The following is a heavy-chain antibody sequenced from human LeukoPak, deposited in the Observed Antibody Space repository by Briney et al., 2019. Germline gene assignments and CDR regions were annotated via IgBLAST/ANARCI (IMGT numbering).Heavy chain of an antibody. CDR2: ISKEGSTE. CDR1: GFTFSSYA. CDR3: TKEGLSSGRYFSAWFDP. V-gene: IGHV3-30*18. J-gene: IGHJ5*02. D-gene: IGHD3-10*01. Sequence: GGSLRLSCAASGFTFSSYAMSWVRQAPGKGLEWVAVISKEGSTEYYADSVKGRFSISRDNSKNTMYLQMNSLKTEDTAVYYCTKEGLSSGRYFSAWFDPWGQGSLVTVSS.